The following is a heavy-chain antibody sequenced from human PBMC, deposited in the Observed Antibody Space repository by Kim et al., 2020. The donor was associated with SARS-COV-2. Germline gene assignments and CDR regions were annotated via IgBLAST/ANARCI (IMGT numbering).Heavy chain of an antibody. V-gene: IGHV3-53*01. CDR1: GFTVSSNY. CDR2: IYSGGST. CDR3: ARGRVAAALTRYYGMDV. J-gene: IGHJ6*02. Sequence: GGSLRLSCAASGFTVSSNYMSWVRQAPGKGLEWVSVIYSGGSTYYADSVKGRFTISRDNSKNTLYLQMNSLRAEDTAVYYCARGRVAAALTRYYGMDVWGQGTTGTVSS. D-gene: IGHD6-13*01.